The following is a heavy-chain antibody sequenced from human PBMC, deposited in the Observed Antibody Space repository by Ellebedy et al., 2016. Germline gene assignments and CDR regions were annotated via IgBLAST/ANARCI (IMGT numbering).Heavy chain of an antibody. J-gene: IGHJ6*04. Sequence: GESLKISCAASGFIVNTYAMNWVRQAPGKGLEWVSTVSGTDDSTTYADSVKGRFTISRDTSSNTLFLQMNSLRAEDTAVYHCAVDGTDVWGEGTSVTVSS. CDR3: AVDGTDV. CDR1: GFIVNTYA. D-gene: IGHD1-26*01. V-gene: IGHV3-23*01. CDR2: VSGTDDST.